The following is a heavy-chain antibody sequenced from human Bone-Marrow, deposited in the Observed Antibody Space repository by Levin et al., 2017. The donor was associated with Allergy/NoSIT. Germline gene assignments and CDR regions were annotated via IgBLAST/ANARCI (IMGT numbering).Heavy chain of an antibody. J-gene: IGHJ4*02. CDR1: GFTFSRNG. CDR3: AKDQGSGYELAY. CDR2: ISYDGSNI. V-gene: IGHV3-30*18. D-gene: IGHD5-12*01. Sequence: SCAASGFTFSRNGMHWVRQAPGKGLEWVALISYDGSNIYYRDSLKGRFTISRDNSKDTLYLQMNSLRAEDTAVYYCAKDQGSGYELAYWGQGTLVTVSS.